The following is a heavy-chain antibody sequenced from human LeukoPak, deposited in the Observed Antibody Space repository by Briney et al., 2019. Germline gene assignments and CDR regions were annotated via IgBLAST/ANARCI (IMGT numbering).Heavy chain of an antibody. J-gene: IGHJ3*02. CDR2: IKQDGSEK. Sequence: GGSLRLSCAASGFTFSSYWMSWVRQAPGKGLEWVANIKQDGSEKYYVDSVKGRFTISRDNAKNSLYLQMNGLRAEDTAVYYCARDKNGNYYYFDAFDIWGQGTMVTVPS. CDR1: GFTFSSYW. CDR3: ARDKNGNYYYFDAFDI. V-gene: IGHV3-7*03. D-gene: IGHD3-22*01.